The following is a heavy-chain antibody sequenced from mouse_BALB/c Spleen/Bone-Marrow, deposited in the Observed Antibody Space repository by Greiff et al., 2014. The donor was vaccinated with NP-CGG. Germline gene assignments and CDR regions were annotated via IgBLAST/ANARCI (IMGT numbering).Heavy chain of an antibody. CDR3: ATSPDPAIDY. CDR2: INPSIDYT. Sequence: VQLVESGAELAKPGASVKLSCKASGYTFTSYWMHWVKQRLGQGLEWIGNINPSIDYTEYNQKFKNKATLTADTSSSTAYMHPRNLASYDSAVYYYATSPDPAIDYWGQGTTVTVSA. V-gene: IGHV1-7*01. CDR1: GYTFTSYW. J-gene: IGHJ4*01.